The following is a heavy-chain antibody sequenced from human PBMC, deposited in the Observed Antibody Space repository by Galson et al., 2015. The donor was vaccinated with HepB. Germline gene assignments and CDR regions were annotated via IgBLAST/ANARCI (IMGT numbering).Heavy chain of an antibody. CDR1: GFTFSGSA. V-gene: IGHV3-73*01. Sequence: LRLSCAASGFTFSGSAIHWVRQTSGKGLEWVGRIRSKASNYATAYAASLKGRFTISRDDSKNTAYLHMKSLKTEDAAVYYCTRLGDPSGYSSSWGQGTLVTVSS. CDR2: IRSKASNYAT. CDR3: TRLGDPSGYSSS. J-gene: IGHJ4*02. D-gene: IGHD6-13*01.